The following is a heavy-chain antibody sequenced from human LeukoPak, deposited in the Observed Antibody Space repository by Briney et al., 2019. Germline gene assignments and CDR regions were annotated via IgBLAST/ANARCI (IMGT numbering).Heavy chain of an antibody. J-gene: IGHJ4*02. CDR3: ARVKYSGSYRYFDY. D-gene: IGHD1-26*01. V-gene: IGHV3-21*01. CDR1: GFIFSSYS. Sequence: GGSLRLSCAASGFIFSSYSMNWVRQAPVKGLEWVSSISSSSSYIYYADSVKGRFTISRDNAKNSLYLQMNSLRAEDTAVYYCARVKYSGSYRYFDYWGQGTLVTVSS. CDR2: ISSSSSYI.